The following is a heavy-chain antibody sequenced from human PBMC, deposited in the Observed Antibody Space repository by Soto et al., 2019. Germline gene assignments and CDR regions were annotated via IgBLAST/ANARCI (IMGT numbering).Heavy chain of an antibody. J-gene: IGHJ6*02. CDR3: ARVWGTLRHYYYYGMDV. D-gene: IGHD7-27*01. V-gene: IGHV3-53*01. Sequence: GGSLRLSCAASGFTVSSNYMSWVRQAPGKGLEWVSVIYSGGSTYYADSVKGRFTISRDNSKNTLYLQMNSLRAEDTAVYYCARVWGTLRHYYYYGMDVWGQGTTVTVSS. CDR1: GFTVSSNY. CDR2: IYSGGST.